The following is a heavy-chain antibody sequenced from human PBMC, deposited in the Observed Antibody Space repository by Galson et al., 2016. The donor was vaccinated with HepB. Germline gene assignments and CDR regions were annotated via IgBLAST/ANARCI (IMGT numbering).Heavy chain of an antibody. CDR3: AREGCSNGVFHLDAFDI. CDR2: IYSGGRT. V-gene: IGHV3-53*01. J-gene: IGHJ3*02. Sequence: SLRLSCAASGFIVSSNDMSWVRQAPGKGLEWLTFIYSGGRTDYADSVKGRFTIYRDNSKNTLFLQMNNLRAEDTAVYSVAREGCSNGVFHLDAFDIWGQGTMVTVSS. CDR1: GFIVSSND. D-gene: IGHD2-8*01.